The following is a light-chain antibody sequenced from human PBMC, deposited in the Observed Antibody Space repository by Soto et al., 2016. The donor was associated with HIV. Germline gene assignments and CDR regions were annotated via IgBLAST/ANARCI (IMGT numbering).Light chain of an antibody. Sequence: SYVLTQPPSVSVASGETATITCGGDNIGTKAVHWYQQRPGQAPVLVPFDDSDRPSGIPERFSASKSQNTATLTIRRVEAGDEADFYCQVWDNISGHTYVFGTGTKVTVL. V-gene: IGLV3-21*02. CDR2: DDS. CDR3: QVWDNISGHTYV. J-gene: IGLJ1*01. CDR1: NIGTKA.